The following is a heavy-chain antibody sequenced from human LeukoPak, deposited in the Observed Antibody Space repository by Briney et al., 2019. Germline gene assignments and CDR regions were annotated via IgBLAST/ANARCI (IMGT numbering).Heavy chain of an antibody. CDR3: VRSCGSDCYHKVPGDY. V-gene: IGHV3-74*03. CDR2: IKAYGTTT. Sequence: GGSLRLSCAASGFSLSNYWMQWVRQVPGKGVVWVSRIKAYGTTTTYADSVEGRFPIPRHNAKNTLYLEMISLRAEHTAVYYCVRSCGSDCYHKVPGDYWGEGTLVTVSS. J-gene: IGHJ4*02. CDR1: GFSLSNYW. D-gene: IGHD2-21*02.